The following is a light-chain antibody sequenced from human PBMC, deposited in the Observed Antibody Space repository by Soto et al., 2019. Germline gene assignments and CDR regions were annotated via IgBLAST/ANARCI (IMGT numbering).Light chain of an antibody. CDR2: QAS. Sequence: DIQMTQSPSALSASVGDRVTITCRASQTISSWLAWYQQKPGEAPRLLIYQASSLETEVPSRFSGSGSGTEFTISISSLQPGDFATYYCQQYNSYSLTFGQGTKVEIK. CDR1: QTISSW. CDR3: QQYNSYSLT. J-gene: IGKJ1*01. V-gene: IGKV1-5*03.